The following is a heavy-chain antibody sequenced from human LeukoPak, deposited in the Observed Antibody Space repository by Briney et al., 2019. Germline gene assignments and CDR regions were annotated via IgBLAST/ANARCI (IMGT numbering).Heavy chain of an antibody. CDR2: INHSGST. V-gene: IGHV4-34*01. J-gene: IGHJ4*02. D-gene: IGHD4-17*01. Sequence: SKTLSLTCAVYGGSFGGDYWSWIRQPPGKGLEWIGEINHSGSTIYNPSLKSRVTISVDTSKNQFSLKLSSVTAADTAVYYCARGYGDYELDYWGQGTLVTVSS. CDR1: GGSFGGDY. CDR3: ARGYGDYELDY.